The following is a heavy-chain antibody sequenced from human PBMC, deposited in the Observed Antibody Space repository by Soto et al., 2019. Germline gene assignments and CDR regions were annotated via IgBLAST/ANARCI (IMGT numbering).Heavy chain of an antibody. D-gene: IGHD3-10*01. CDR1: GGSISSGGYY. J-gene: IGHJ5*02. V-gene: IGHV4-31*03. CDR3: AREGYGSGSYFGVFFGRANNRFDP. Sequence: NLSLTCTVSGGSISSGGYYWSWIRQHPGKGLEWIGYIYYSGSTYYNPSLKSRVTISVDTSKNQFSLKLSSVTAADTAVYYCAREGYGSGSYFGVFFGRANNRFDPWGQGTLVTVSS. CDR2: IYYSGST.